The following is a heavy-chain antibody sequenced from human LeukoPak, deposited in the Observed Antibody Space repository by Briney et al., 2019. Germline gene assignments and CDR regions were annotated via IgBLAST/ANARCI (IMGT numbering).Heavy chain of an antibody. CDR2: LYSDGNT. V-gene: IGHV3-53*01. D-gene: IGHD1-14*01. CDR3: ARGVEPLAANTLAY. CDR1: GFTVITND. J-gene: IGHJ4*02. Sequence: GRSLRLSCAASGFTVITNDMTWVRQAPGKGLEWVSVLYSDGNTKYADSVQGRFTISRDNSKNTLYLEMNSLSPDDTAVYYCARGVEPLAANTLAYWGQGTLVSVSS.